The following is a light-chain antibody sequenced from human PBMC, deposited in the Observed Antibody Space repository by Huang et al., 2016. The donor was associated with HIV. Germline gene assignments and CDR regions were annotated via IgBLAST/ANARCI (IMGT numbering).Light chain of an antibody. Sequence: DIQMTQSPSSLSASVGDRITITCRATQGIANRLAWYQQRPGRVPNLLIYAASSLPSGVPSRFSGSGSGTHFSLTISSLQPEDVATYYCHKYDSAPFTFGGGTKVEIK. CDR3: HKYDSAPFT. CDR1: QGIANR. V-gene: IGKV1-27*01. J-gene: IGKJ4*01. CDR2: AAS.